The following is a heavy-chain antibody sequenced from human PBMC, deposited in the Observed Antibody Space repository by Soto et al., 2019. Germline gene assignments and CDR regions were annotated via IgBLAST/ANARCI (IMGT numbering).Heavy chain of an antibody. D-gene: IGHD6-13*01. V-gene: IGHV4-34*01. CDR2: INHSGST. J-gene: IGHJ1*01. Sequence: SETLSLTCAVYGGSFSGYYWSWIRQPPGKGLEWIGEINHSGSTNYNPSLKSRVTISVDTSKNQFSLKLSSVTAADTAVYYCARTYSRSWYYRSAEYFQHWGQGTLVTVSS. CDR1: GGSFSGYY. CDR3: ARTYSRSWYYRSAEYFQH.